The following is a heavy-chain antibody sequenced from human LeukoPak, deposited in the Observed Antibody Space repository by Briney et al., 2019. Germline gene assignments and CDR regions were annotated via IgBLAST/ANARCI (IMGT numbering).Heavy chain of an antibody. J-gene: IGHJ4*02. V-gene: IGHV3-66*02. CDR3: ARGISGYYYGTDY. CDR1: GFTVSSNY. D-gene: IGHD3-22*01. CDR2: ICSGGST. Sequence: PGGSLRLSCAASGFTVSSNYMSWVRQAPGKGLEWVSVICSGGSTYYADSVKGRFTISRDNSKNTLYLQMNSLRAEDTAVYYCARGISGYYYGTDYWGQGTLVTVSS.